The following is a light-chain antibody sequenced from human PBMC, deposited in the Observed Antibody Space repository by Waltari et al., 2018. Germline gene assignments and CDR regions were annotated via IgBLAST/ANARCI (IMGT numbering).Light chain of an antibody. CDR2: GNN. V-gene: IGLV1-40*01. Sequence: QSVLPQPPSVSGTPGQRVPISCSGRTSHIGARHDVHGYQHLPGTAPKLLIYGNNNRPSGGPDRFSGSKSGTSASLAITGLQADDEADYFCQSFDNMLSGGVVFGGGTKLAVL. CDR1: TSHIGARHD. CDR3: QSFDNMLSGGVV. J-gene: IGLJ2*01.